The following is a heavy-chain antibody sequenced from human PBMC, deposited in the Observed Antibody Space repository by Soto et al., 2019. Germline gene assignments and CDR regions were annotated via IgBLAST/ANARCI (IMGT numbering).Heavy chain of an antibody. Sequence: EVQLVESGGGLVQPGRSLRLSCAASGFTFDDYAMHWVRQAPGKGLEWVSGISWNSGSIGYVDSVKGRFTISRDNAKNSLYLQMNSLRAEDTALYYCAKGYCTNGVCYMSAFDIWGQGTMVTVSS. D-gene: IGHD2-8*01. CDR1: GFTFDDYA. CDR3: AKGYCTNGVCYMSAFDI. V-gene: IGHV3-9*01. J-gene: IGHJ3*02. CDR2: ISWNSGSI.